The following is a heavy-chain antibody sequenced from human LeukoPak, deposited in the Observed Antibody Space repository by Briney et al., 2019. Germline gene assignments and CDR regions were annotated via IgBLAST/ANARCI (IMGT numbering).Heavy chain of an antibody. CDR2: INPSGGST. V-gene: IGHV1-46*01. J-gene: IGHJ4*02. CDR1: GYTLTSYY. Sequence: ASVKVSCKASGYTLTSYYMHWVRQAPGQGLEWMGIINPSGGSTSYAQKFQGRVTMTRDTSTSTVYMELSSLRSEDTAVYYCARVPVTNYYFDYWGQGTLVTVSS. CDR3: ARVPVTNYYFDY. D-gene: IGHD4-17*01.